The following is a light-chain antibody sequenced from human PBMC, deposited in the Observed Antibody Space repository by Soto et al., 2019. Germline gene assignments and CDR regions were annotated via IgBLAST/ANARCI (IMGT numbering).Light chain of an antibody. V-gene: IGKV3D-20*01. Sequence: ELLLTQSPGTMSLSPGESATIPCGASQSVSSRFLAWYQQKPGRAPRVLIYDASTRATGVPDRFSVSGSGTDFTLTISRLEPEDFAVYYCQQYGGSPVTFGQGTRLEIK. CDR2: DAS. CDR3: QQYGGSPVT. J-gene: IGKJ5*01. CDR1: QSVSSRF.